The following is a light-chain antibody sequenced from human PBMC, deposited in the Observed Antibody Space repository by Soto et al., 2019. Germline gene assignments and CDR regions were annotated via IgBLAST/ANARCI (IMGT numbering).Light chain of an antibody. J-gene: IGKJ3*01. Sequence: EIMMTQSPATLSVSPGERVTLSCRATETISSNLAWYQQRPGQAPRLLIYGASIRSTGVPARFSGSGSGSEFTLTTSSLQSDDFGISYCQPFKNWPPTVTFGPGTKVDLK. CDR1: ETISSN. CDR2: GAS. V-gene: IGKV3D-15*01. CDR3: QPFKNWPPTVT.